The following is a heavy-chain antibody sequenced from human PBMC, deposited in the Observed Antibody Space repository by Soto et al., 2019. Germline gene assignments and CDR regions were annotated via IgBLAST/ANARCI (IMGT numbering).Heavy chain of an antibody. D-gene: IGHD2-2*01. V-gene: IGHV1-18*01. J-gene: IGHJ4*02. CDR2: ISAYNGNT. Sequence: ASVKVSCKASGYTFTSYGISWVRQAPGQGLEWMGWISAYNGNTNYAQKLQGRVTMTTDTSTSTAYMELRSLRSDDTAVYYCARDVYCRSTSCADFDYWGQGTLVTVSS. CDR1: GYTFTSYG. CDR3: ARDVYCRSTSCADFDY.